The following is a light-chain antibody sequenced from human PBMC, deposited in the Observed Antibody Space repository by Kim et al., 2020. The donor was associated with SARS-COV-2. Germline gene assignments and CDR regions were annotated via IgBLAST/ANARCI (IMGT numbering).Light chain of an antibody. Sequence: SASTGDRVTITCRASQGISSYLAWYQQKPGKAPKLLIYAASTLQSGVPSRFSGSGSGTDFTLTISCLQSEDFATYYCQQNYSYPRTFGQGTKLEI. CDR3: QQNYSYPRT. CDR2: AAS. J-gene: IGKJ2*01. V-gene: IGKV1-8*01. CDR1: QGISSY.